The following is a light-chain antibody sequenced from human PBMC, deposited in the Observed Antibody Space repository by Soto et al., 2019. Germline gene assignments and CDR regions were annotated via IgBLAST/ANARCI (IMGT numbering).Light chain of an antibody. V-gene: IGKV3-20*01. J-gene: IGKJ3*01. CDR1: QSLGSSY. CDR3: QQYETSLFT. Sequence: DIVLTQSPATLSLSPGESATLSCRASQSLGSSYLAWYQQIPGRAPRLLIYGAANRATGIPDKFSGSGSGTDFTLTISRLKPEDFAIYYCQQYETSLFTFGPGTKVDIK. CDR2: GAA.